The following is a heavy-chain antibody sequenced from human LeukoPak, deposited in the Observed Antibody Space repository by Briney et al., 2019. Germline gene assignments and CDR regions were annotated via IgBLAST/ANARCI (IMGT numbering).Heavy chain of an antibody. Sequence: SETLSLTCAVSRVSITSGGYSWSWIRQPPGKGLEWIGYIYYSGITYYNPSLKSRVTISADTSKNQFSLRLNSVTAADTAVYYCARLPLDHPQRGWFDPWGQGTLVTVSS. CDR1: RVSITSGGYS. J-gene: IGHJ5*02. D-gene: IGHD3-16*01. CDR2: IYYSGIT. CDR3: ARLPLDHPQRGWFDP. V-gene: IGHV4-30-4*07.